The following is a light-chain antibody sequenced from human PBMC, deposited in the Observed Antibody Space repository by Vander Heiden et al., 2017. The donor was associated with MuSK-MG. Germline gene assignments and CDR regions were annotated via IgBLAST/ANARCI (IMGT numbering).Light chain of an antibody. Sequence: DIVMTQSPLSLPVTPGEPASISCRSSQSLLHINGYNYLDWYLQKPGQSPQLLIYLGSDRASGVPDRFSGSGSGTDFTLKIIRVEAEDVGIYYCMQALQTPITFGQGTRLEIK. J-gene: IGKJ5*01. CDR2: LGS. V-gene: IGKV2-28*01. CDR1: QSLLHINGYNY. CDR3: MQALQTPIT.